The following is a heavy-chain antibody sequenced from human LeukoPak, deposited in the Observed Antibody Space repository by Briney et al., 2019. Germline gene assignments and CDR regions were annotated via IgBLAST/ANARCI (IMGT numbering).Heavy chain of an antibody. Sequence: PGRSLRLSCAASGFTFDDDAMHWVRQAPGKGLEWVSGISWNSGSIGYADSVKGRFTISRDNAKNSLYLQMNSLRAEDTALYYCAKDSYYDSSGLPDYWGQGTLVTVSS. V-gene: IGHV3-9*01. J-gene: IGHJ4*02. CDR3: AKDSYYDSSGLPDY. CDR2: ISWNSGSI. CDR1: GFTFDDDA. D-gene: IGHD3-22*01.